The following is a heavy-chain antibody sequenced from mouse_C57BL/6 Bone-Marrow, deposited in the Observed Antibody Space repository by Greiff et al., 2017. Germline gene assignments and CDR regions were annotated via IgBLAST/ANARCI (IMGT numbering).Heavy chain of an antibody. CDR2: IDPSDSET. V-gene: IGHV1-52*01. J-gene: IGHJ3*01. CDR1: GYTFPSYW. Sequence: QVQLQQPGAELVRPGSSVKLSCKASGYTFPSYWMHWVKQRPIQGLEWIGNIDPSDSETHYNQKFKDKATLTVDKSYSTAYMQLSSQTSEDSAVYYCARENRFAYWGQGTLVTVSA. CDR3: ARENRFAY.